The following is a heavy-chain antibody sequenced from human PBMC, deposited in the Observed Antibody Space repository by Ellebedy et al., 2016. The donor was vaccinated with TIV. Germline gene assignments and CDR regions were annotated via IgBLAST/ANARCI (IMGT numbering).Heavy chain of an antibody. CDR1: GFTFSTYD. CDR3: ARWLQSYFDF. Sequence: GGSLRLSXAASGFTFSTYDMTWVRQAPGKGLEWVSSFSGNGGGTFHADSVKGRFTISRDNSRNSLYLQMTSLRTEDTAVYYCARWLQSYFDFWGQGTLVTVSS. J-gene: IGHJ4*02. CDR2: FSGNGGGT. V-gene: IGHV3-23*01. D-gene: IGHD5-24*01.